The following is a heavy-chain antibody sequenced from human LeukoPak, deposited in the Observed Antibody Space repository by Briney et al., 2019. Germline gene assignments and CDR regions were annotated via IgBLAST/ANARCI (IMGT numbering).Heavy chain of an antibody. J-gene: IGHJ4*02. Sequence: PGGSLRLSCAASGFTFSSYAMHWVRQAPGKGLEWVTVISYDGSFKYYADSVKGRFTISRDNSKNTLYLQMNGLRAEDTAVYYCAKQFDGYNYYFDYWGQGTLVTVSS. D-gene: IGHD5-24*01. CDR3: AKQFDGYNYYFDY. V-gene: IGHV3-30*18. CDR1: GFTFSSYA. CDR2: ISYDGSFK.